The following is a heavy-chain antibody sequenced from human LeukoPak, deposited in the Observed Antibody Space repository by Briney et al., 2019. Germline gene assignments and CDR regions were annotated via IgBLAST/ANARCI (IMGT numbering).Heavy chain of an antibody. D-gene: IGHD3-22*01. CDR1: GFTFSSYE. CDR2: IRYDGSNK. Sequence: PGGSLRLSCAASGFTFSSYEMNWVRQAPGKGLEWVAFIRYDGSNKYYADSVKGRFTISRDNSKNTLYLQMNSLRSEDTAVYYCARAAEPLWGYYGAFFDYWGQGTLVTVSS. CDR3: ARAAEPLWGYYGAFFDY. J-gene: IGHJ4*02. V-gene: IGHV3-30*02.